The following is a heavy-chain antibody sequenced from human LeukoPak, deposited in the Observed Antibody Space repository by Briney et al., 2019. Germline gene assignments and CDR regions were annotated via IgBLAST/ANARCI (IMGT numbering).Heavy chain of an antibody. CDR2: ISAYNGNT. Sequence: GASVKVSCKASGYTFTSYGISWVRQAPGQGLEWMGWISAYNGNTNYAQKLQGRVTMTTDTSTSTAYMELRSLRSDDTAVYYCARRAAAGTTDQHSKEYYFDYWGQGTLVTVSS. J-gene: IGHJ4*02. D-gene: IGHD6-13*01. CDR1: GYTFTSYG. CDR3: ARRAAAGTTDQHSKEYYFDY. V-gene: IGHV1-18*01.